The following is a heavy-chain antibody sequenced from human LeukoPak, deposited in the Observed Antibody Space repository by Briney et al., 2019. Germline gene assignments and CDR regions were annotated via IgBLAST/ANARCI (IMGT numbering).Heavy chain of an antibody. CDR1: GGSIRSSRYY. CDR2: IYYSGST. J-gene: IGHJ2*01. D-gene: IGHD2-15*01. CDR3: ASHTLGYCSGGSCYHWYFDL. Sequence: PSETRSLTCTVSGGSIRSSRYYWGWIRQPPGKGLEGIGSIYYSGSTYYNPSLKSRVTISVDTSKNQFSLKLSSVTAADTAVYYCASHTLGYCSGGSCYHWYFDLWGRGTLVTVSS. V-gene: IGHV4-39*01.